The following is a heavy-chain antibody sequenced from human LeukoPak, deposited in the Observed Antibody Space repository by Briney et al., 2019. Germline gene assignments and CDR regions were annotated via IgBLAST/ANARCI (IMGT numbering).Heavy chain of an antibody. Sequence: PGGSLRLSCAASGFTFSRYAMSWVRQAPGKGLEWVGRIKSKTDGGTTDYAAPVKGRFTISRDESKNTLYLQMSRLKSEDTAVYYCTTEVKEITFGGVIVIEGDYWGQGTLVTVSS. CDR3: TTEVKEITFGGVIVIEGDY. D-gene: IGHD3-16*02. CDR2: IKSKTDGGTT. J-gene: IGHJ4*02. CDR1: GFTFSRYA. V-gene: IGHV3-15*01.